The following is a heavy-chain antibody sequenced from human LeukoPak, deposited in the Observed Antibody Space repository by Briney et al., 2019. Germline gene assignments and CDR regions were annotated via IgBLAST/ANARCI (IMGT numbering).Heavy chain of an antibody. Sequence: PGGSLRLSCAASGSTFSSYAMHWVRQAPGKGLEWVAVISYDGSNKYYADSVKGRFTIFRDNSKSTLYLQMKSLRAEDTAVYYCARVITPSGAPTLGFDYWGQGTLVTVSS. J-gene: IGHJ4*02. CDR1: GSTFSSYA. V-gene: IGHV3-30-3*01. CDR3: ARVITPSGAPTLGFDY. D-gene: IGHD5-12*01. CDR2: ISYDGSNK.